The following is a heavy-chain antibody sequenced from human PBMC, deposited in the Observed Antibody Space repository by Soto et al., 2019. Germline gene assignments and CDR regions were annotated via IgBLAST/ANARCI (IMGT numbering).Heavy chain of an antibody. D-gene: IGHD3-3*02. CDR3: ARDESAGSSIRY. V-gene: IGHV3-21*01. Sequence: EVQVVESGGGLVKPGGSLRLSCTASGSPFSTYGMNWVRQAPGKGLEWVSSISNGGNYIYYADSVQGRFTISRDNAKNSLYLQLKSLRAEDTAVYFCARDESAGSSIRYWGQGTLVTVSS. CDR1: GSPFSTYG. CDR2: ISNGGNYI. J-gene: IGHJ4*02.